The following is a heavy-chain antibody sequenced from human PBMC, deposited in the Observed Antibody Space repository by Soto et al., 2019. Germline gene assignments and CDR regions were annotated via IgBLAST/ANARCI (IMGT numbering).Heavy chain of an antibody. D-gene: IGHD2-2*01. V-gene: IGHV4-31*03. CDR1: GGSISSGGYY. CDR2: IYYSGST. CDR3: ARAPRRRNKYQLPMTTVVVEFDY. Sequence: SETLSLTCTVSGGSISSGGYYWSWIRQHPGKGLEWIGYIYYSGSTYYNPCLKSRVTISVDTSKNQFSLKLSSVTAADTAVYYCARAPRRRNKYQLPMTTVVVEFDYWGQGTLVTVSS. J-gene: IGHJ4*02.